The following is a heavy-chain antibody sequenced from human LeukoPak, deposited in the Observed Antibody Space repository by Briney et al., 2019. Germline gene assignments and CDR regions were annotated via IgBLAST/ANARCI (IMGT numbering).Heavy chain of an antibody. Sequence: GGSLRLSCTASLFAFSEHYMNWVRQAPGKGLEWVSYISPSGGDINYADSMKVRSPIPRDNAKNSLFLQMNSLRAEDTAVYYCARTARLLDSWGQGALVTVSS. D-gene: IGHD2-15*01. J-gene: IGHJ4*02. CDR2: ISPSGGDI. V-gene: IGHV3-11*01. CDR3: ARTARLLDS. CDR1: LFAFSEHY.